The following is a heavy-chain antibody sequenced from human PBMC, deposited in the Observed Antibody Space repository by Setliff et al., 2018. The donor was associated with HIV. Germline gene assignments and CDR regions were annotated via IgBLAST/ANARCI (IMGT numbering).Heavy chain of an antibody. D-gene: IGHD2-21*02. CDR1: GYGFTGYW. CDR2: NLENFYT. CDR3: ARSVVVYGGDSEPFDI. V-gene: IGHV5-51*01. J-gene: IGHJ3*02. Sequence: PGESLKISCKGSGYGFTGYWIGWVRQMPGKGLEWMGINLENFYTKYSQYFQGRVTITTETSATTAFMELSNLKSEDTAMYYCARSVVVYGGDSEPFDIWGRGTRVTV.